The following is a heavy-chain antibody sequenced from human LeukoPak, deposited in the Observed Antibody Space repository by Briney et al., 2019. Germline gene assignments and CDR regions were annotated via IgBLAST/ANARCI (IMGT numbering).Heavy chain of an antibody. D-gene: IGHD3-10*01. Sequence: SETLSLTCTVSGGSISSYYWSWIRQPPGKGLEWIGYIYYSGSTNYNPSLKSRVTISVDTSKNQFSLKLSSVTAADTAVYYCARGPHAYYYGSASYYNFDYWGQGTLVTVSS. CDR2: IYYSGST. CDR1: GGSISSYY. CDR3: ARGPHAYYYGSASYYNFDY. J-gene: IGHJ4*02. V-gene: IGHV4-59*01.